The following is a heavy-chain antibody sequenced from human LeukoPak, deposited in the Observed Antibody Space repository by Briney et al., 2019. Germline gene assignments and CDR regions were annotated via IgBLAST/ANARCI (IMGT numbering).Heavy chain of an antibody. CDR2: IYYSGST. J-gene: IGHJ4*02. CDR1: GFTFSSYW. Sequence: PGGSLRLSCAASGFTFSSYWMSWVRQAPGKGLEWVGYIYYSGSTNYNPSLKSRVTISVDTSKNQFSLKLSSVTAADTAVYYCARVNSGSYLGYFDYWGQGTLVTVSS. CDR3: ARVNSGSYLGYFDY. V-gene: IGHV4-59*01. D-gene: IGHD1-26*01.